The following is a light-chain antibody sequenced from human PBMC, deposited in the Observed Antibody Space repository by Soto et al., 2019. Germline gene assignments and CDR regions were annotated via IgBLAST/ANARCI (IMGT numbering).Light chain of an antibody. J-gene: IGKJ2*01. CDR3: QQYDTSSMYT. Sequence: DIQMTQSPSTLSASVGDRVTITCRASQSIGTWLAWYQQKPGKAPKLLIYDASTLESGVPSRFSGSGSGTEFTLILSSLQPDDFATYYCQQYDTSSMYTFGQGTKLEIK. CDR2: DAS. CDR1: QSIGTW. V-gene: IGKV1-5*01.